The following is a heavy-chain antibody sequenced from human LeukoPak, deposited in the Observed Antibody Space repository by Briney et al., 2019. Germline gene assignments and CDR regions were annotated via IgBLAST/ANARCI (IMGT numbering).Heavy chain of an antibody. D-gene: IGHD5-18*01. CDR2: IYTSGST. V-gene: IGHV4-4*07. Sequence: SETLSLTCTVSGGSISSYYWSWIRQPAGKGLEWIGRIYTSGSTNYNPSLKSRVTMSVDTSKNQFSLKLSSVTAADTAVYYCARGAMVTAPDWFDPWGQGTLVTVSS. J-gene: IGHJ5*02. CDR3: ARGAMVTAPDWFDP. CDR1: GGSISSYY.